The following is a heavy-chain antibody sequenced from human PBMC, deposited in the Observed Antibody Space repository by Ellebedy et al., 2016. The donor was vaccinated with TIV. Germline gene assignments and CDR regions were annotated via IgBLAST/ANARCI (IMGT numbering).Heavy chain of an antibody. V-gene: IGHV4-39*02. CDR2: IYYSGST. CDR3: ARDRQFGGVIGDYYYYGMDV. Sequence: GSLRLXXTVSGGSISSSSYYWGWIRQPPGKGLEWIGSIYYSGSTYYNPSLKSRVTISVDTSKNQFSLKLSSVTAADTAVYYCARDRQFGGVIGDYYYYGMDVWGQGTTVTVSS. J-gene: IGHJ6*02. D-gene: IGHD3-16*02. CDR1: GGSISSSSYY.